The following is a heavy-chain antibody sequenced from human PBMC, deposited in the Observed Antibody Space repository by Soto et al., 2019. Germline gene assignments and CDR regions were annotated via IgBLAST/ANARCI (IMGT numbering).Heavy chain of an antibody. CDR1: GFTFSNYW. CDR3: ARHEPSYYYAVDV. CDR2: INQDGSDK. Sequence: PGESLKISCAASGFTFSNYWVTWVRQAPGKGLEWVANINQDGSDKLYVDSVKGRFTISRDNAKYSLYLQMDSLRAEDTAVYYCARHEPSYYYAVDVWGQGTTVTVSS. J-gene: IGHJ6*02. V-gene: IGHV3-7*01.